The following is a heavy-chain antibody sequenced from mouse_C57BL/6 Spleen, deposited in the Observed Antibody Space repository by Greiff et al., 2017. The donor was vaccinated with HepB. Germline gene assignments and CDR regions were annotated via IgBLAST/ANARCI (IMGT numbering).Heavy chain of an antibody. V-gene: IGHV1-80*01. J-gene: IGHJ1*03. D-gene: IGHD3-3*01. CDR3: ARGGPEGYFDV. CDR1: GYAFSSYW. Sequence: VQLQQSGAELVKPGASVKISCKASGYAFSSYWMNWVKQRPGKGLEWIGQIYPGDGDTNYNGKFKGKATLTADKSSSTAYTQLSSLTSEDSAVYFCARGGPEGYFDVWGTGTTVTVSS. CDR2: IYPGDGDT.